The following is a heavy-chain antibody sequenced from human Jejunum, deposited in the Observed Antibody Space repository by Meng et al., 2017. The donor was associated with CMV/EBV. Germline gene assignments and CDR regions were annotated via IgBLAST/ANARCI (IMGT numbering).Heavy chain of an antibody. D-gene: IGHD2-2*01. CDR1: GFIFTSYA. Sequence: QVHMWQPGAGVKKPGASVKVSCEASGFIFTSYAISWVRQAPGQGLQYMGWISAYNGNTNYAQELQGRVTMTTDTSTSTAYMELRSLRFDDTAVYYCARFYCSSTSCPHVLFDYWGQGTLVTVSS. CDR2: ISAYNGNT. V-gene: IGHV1-18*01. J-gene: IGHJ4*02. CDR3: ARFYCSSTSCPHVLFDY.